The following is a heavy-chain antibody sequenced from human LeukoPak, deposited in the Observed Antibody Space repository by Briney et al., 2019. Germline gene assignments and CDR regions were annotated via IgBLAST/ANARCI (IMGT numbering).Heavy chain of an antibody. V-gene: IGHV1-18*01. CDR1: GYTFTSYG. Sequence: ASVKVSCKASGYTFTSYGISWVRQAPGQGLEWMGWISAYNGNTNYAQKLQGRVTMTADTSTSTAYMELRSLRSDDTAVYYCARDRSIFYSGSREYCFDYWGQGTLVTVSS. CDR3: ARDRSIFYSGSREYCFDY. J-gene: IGHJ4*02. CDR2: ISAYNGNT. D-gene: IGHD1-26*01.